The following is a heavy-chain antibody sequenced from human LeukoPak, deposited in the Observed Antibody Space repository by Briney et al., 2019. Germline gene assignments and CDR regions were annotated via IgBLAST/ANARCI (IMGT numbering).Heavy chain of an antibody. D-gene: IGHD1-26*01. CDR1: GFTLYVCA. Sequence: SLRLSCGASGFTLYVCAMQCVRRAPGKGVECGSGISWNRGPIGYADSVKGRFTITRDNAKNSLYLQMNSLRPEDMAFYYCAKGTSGSYSLDAFDIWGQGTLVTVSS. V-gene: IGHV3-9*03. J-gene: IGHJ3*02. CDR2: ISWNRGPI. CDR3: AKGTSGSYSLDAFDI.